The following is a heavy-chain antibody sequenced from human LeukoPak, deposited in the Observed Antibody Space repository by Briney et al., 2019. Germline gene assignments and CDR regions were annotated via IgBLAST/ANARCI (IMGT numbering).Heavy chain of an antibody. CDR3: ARDSRGYSYGPNTDY. D-gene: IGHD5-18*01. Sequence: GGSLRLSCAASGFTLSDYWMTWVRQAPGKGLEWVTDIKHDGSEKYYVDSVKGRFTISRDISRNSLYLQMDSLRVEDTAMYYCARDSRGYSYGPNTDYWGQGTLVAVSS. CDR2: IKHDGSEK. J-gene: IGHJ4*02. CDR1: GFTLSDYW. V-gene: IGHV3-7*01.